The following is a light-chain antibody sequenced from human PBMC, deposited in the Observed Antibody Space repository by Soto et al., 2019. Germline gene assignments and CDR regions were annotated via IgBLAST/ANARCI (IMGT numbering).Light chain of an antibody. Sequence: EIVMTQSPATLSVSPGERATLSCRASQSLNTNLAWYQQRPGQAPILLICGASTRATGIPARFSGSGSGTEFTLTISSLQSEDFAVYYCQQYNSWPPITFGQGTRLEVK. J-gene: IGKJ5*01. CDR2: GAS. CDR3: QQYNSWPPIT. V-gene: IGKV3D-15*01. CDR1: QSLNTN.